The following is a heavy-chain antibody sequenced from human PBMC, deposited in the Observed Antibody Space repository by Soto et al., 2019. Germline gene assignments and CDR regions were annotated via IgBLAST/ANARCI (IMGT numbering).Heavy chain of an antibody. J-gene: IGHJ6*02. Sequence: EVQLVESGGDLVQPGRSLRLSCAASGFTFDDYAMHWVRLAPGKGLEWVSGISWNSGDIYYADSVKGRFTISRDNAKNSLYLQMNSLRPDYTAMYYCAKDAIHVLLGYTYGAGGMDVWGQGTTVTVSS. CDR1: GFTFDDYA. V-gene: IGHV3-9*01. CDR2: ISWNSGDI. CDR3: AKDAIHVLLGYTYGAGGMDV. D-gene: IGHD5-18*01.